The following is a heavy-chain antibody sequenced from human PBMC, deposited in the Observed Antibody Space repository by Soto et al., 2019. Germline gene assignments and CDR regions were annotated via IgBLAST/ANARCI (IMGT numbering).Heavy chain of an antibody. CDR1: GGIGSNYA. D-gene: IGHD5-18*01. CDR2: IVPKFGTS. Sequence: QEHLVQSGAEVKKPGSSVKVSCRASGGIGSNYAISWVRQAPGQGLEWMGAIVPKFGTSNYAQTFKGRVTISVDKSTNSVYMELSRLTSQDTAIYYCAREMASGYSRTWFDPWGQGTLVTVSS. V-gene: IGHV1-69*06. CDR3: AREMASGYSRTWFDP. J-gene: IGHJ5*02.